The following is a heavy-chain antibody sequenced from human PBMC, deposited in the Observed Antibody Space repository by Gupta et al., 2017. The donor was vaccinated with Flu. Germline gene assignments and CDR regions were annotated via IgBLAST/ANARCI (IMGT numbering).Heavy chain of an antibody. CDR3: ARRDDYETFDY. V-gene: IGHV5-10-1*01. CDR1: GYSFTISW. Sequence: EVRLVQSGAEVKKAGESLRISCKASGYSFTISWNSWVRQMPGKGLEWMGRIDPSDSSTKYSPSFQGHVTMSVDKSISTAYLQWTSLKASDTAMYFCARRDDYETFDYWGQGTPVTVSS. D-gene: IGHD4-17*01. J-gene: IGHJ4*02. CDR2: IDPSDSST.